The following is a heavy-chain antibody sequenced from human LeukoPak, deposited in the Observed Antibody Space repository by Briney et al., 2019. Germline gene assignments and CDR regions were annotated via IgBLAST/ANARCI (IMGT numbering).Heavy chain of an antibody. Sequence: GASVKVSCKASGGTFSSYAISWVRQAPGQGLEWMGGIIPIFGTAIYAQKFQGRVTMTEDTSTDTAYMELSSLRSEDTAVYYCATVGFRFLDGRYHYYFDYWGQGTLVTVSS. CDR2: IIPIFGTA. V-gene: IGHV1-69*06. J-gene: IGHJ4*02. D-gene: IGHD3-3*01. CDR3: ATVGFRFLDGRYHYYFDY. CDR1: GGTFSSYA.